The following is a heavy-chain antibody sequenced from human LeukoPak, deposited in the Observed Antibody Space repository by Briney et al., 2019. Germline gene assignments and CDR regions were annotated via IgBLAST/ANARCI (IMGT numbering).Heavy chain of an antibody. D-gene: IGHD3-22*01. CDR3: ARALYCDSSGYSTPFDY. V-gene: IGHV4-31*03. CDR2: IYYSGST. CDR1: GGSISSGGYY. J-gene: IGHJ4*02. Sequence: SETLSLTCTVSGGSISSGGYYWSWIRQHPGKGLVWIVYIYYSGSTYYNPSLKSRVTISVDTSKNQFSLKLSSVTVTDTAAYYCARALYCDSSGYSTPFDYWGQGTLVTVSS.